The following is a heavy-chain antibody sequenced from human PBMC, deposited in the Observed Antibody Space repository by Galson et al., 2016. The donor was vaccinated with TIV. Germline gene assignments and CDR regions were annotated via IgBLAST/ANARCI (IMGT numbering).Heavy chain of an antibody. CDR3: ARGETGYSSSWYEDFFDY. V-gene: IGHV3-74*01. Sequence: SLRLSCAASGFTFRSYGMHWVRQPPGKGLMWVSRIRSDGSRTDYADSVKGRFTVSRDNAKNTLYLQMHSLRAEDTAVYFCARGETGYSSSWYEDFFDYWGLGTLVTVSS. CDR2: IRSDGSRT. CDR1: GFTFRSYG. J-gene: IGHJ4*02. D-gene: IGHD6-13*01.